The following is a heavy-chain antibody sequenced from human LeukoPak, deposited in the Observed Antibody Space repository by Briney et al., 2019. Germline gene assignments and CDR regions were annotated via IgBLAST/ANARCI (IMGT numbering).Heavy chain of an antibody. Sequence: PGGSLRLSCAASGFTFSTYFMHWVRQAPGKGLEWVADIASDGSHTFYVESVKGRFTISRDNSKNTLYLQMNSLRAEDTAFFFWAKKRQNTILNSGVFDFGGKGKRVTVFS. CDR1: GFTFSTYF. J-gene: IGHJ3*01. CDR2: IASDGSHT. CDR3: AKKRQNTILNSGVFDF. D-gene: IGHD3-10*01. V-gene: IGHV3-30-3*02.